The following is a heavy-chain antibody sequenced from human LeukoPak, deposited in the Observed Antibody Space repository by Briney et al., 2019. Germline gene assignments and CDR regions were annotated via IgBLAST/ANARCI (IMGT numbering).Heavy chain of an antibody. Sequence: SETLSLTCTVSGGSISSYYWSWIRQPPGKGLEWIGYIYYSGSTNYNPSLKSRVTMSFDTSKDQFSLNLSSVTAADTAVYYCARVPLSYYYDSSGYSKPYYSDYWGQGTLVTVSS. CDR3: ARVPLSYYYDSSGYSKPYYSDY. CDR2: IYYSGST. D-gene: IGHD3-22*01. V-gene: IGHV4-59*01. CDR1: GGSISSYY. J-gene: IGHJ4*02.